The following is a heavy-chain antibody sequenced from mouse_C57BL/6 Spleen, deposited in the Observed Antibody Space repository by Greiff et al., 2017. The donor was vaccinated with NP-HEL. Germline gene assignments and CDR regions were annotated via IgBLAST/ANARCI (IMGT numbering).Heavy chain of an antibody. V-gene: IGHV5-16*01. D-gene: IGHD1-1*01. CDR2: INYDGSST. J-gene: IGHJ3*01. CDR3: ARDEGYYGSSWFAY. CDR1: GFTFSDYY. Sequence: EVKLMESEGGLVQPGSSMKLSCTASGFTFSDYYMAWVRQVPEKGLEWVANINYDGSSTYYLDSLKSRFIISRDNAKNILYLQMSSLKSEDTATYYCARDEGYYGSSWFAYWGQGTLVTVSA.